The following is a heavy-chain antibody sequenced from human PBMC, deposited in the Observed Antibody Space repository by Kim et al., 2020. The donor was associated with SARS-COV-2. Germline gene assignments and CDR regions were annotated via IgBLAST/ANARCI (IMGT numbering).Heavy chain of an antibody. V-gene: IGHV5-51*01. J-gene: IGHJ6*02. D-gene: IGHD6-6*01. CDR3: ARVAAPSYYGMDV. Sequence: YSPSFQGQVTISADKSISTAYLQWSSLKASDTAMYYCARVAAPSYYGMDVWGQGTTVTVSS.